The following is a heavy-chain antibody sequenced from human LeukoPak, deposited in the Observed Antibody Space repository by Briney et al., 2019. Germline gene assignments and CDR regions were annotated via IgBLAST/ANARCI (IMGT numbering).Heavy chain of an antibody. CDR2: IYYSGST. J-gene: IGHJ4*02. D-gene: IGHD3-10*01. CDR1: GGSISSSSYY. Sequence: PSETLSLTCTVSGGSISSSSYYWGWIRQPPGKGLEWIGSIYYSGSTYYNPSLKSRVTISVDTSKNQFSLKLSSVTAADTAVYYCARGRSYYYGSGRHLFDYWGQGTLVTVSS. CDR3: ARGRSYYYGSGRHLFDY. V-gene: IGHV4-39*01.